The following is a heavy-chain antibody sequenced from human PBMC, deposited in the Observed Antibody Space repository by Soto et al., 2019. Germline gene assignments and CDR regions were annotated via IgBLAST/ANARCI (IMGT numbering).Heavy chain of an antibody. D-gene: IGHD3-22*01. CDR3: ARPDEGGYSSNHHYYYALDV. CDR2: IIPIFDIT. CDR1: GGTFRSYS. V-gene: IGHV1-69*01. Sequence: QVQLVQSGAEVKKPGSSVKVSCKASGGTFRSYSISWVRQAPGQGLEWMGGIIPIFDITNYAQTFQGSVTITADESTSTAYMELSSLGSDDTAVYYCARPDEGGYSSNHHYYYALDVWGQGTTVTV. J-gene: IGHJ6*02.